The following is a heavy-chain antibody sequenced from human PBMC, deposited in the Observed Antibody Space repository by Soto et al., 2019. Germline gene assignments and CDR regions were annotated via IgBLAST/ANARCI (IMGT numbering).Heavy chain of an antibody. CDR1: GGSISSYY. D-gene: IGHD2-2*01. V-gene: IGHV4-59*08. CDR2: IYYSGST. CDR3: ARYGLGYCSSTSCPNWFDP. Sequence: SETLSLTCTVSGGSISSYYWSWIRQPPGKGLKWIGYIYYSGSTNYNPSLKSRVTISVDTSKNQFSLKLSSVTAADTAVYYCARYGLGYCSSTSCPNWFDPWGQGTLVTVSS. J-gene: IGHJ5*02.